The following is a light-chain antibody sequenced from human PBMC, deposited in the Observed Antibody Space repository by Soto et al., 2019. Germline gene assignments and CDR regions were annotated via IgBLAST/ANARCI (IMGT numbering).Light chain of an antibody. CDR3: AAWDNSLRWV. Sequence: QSVLTQPTSVSGTPGQRVTISCSGSSSNVGSNFVYWYQQLPGTAPKLLIYRPDQRPSGVPDRFSASKPGTSASLAISGLRSDDEADYYCAAWDNSLRWVVGGGTKLTVL. CDR2: RPD. J-gene: IGLJ3*02. V-gene: IGLV1-47*01. CDR1: SSNVGSNF.